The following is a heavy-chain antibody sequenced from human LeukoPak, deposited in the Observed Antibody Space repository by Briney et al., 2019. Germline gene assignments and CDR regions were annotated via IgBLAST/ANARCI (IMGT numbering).Heavy chain of an antibody. J-gene: IGHJ5*02. CDR3: ARPYYYDSRIDP. Sequence: PSETLSLTCTVSGRSISSGDYDWSWLRQPPGKGLEWIAYMYYSGSTYYNPSLKSRVTMSADTSKNQLSLKLSSVTAADTAVYYCARPYYYDSRIDPWGQGILVTVSS. CDR2: MYYSGST. CDR1: GRSISSGDYD. D-gene: IGHD3-22*01. V-gene: IGHV4-30-4*01.